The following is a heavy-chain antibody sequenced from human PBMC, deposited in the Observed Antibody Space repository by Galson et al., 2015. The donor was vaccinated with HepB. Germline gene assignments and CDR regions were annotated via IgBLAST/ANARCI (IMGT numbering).Heavy chain of an antibody. CDR3: ARYLPATL. D-gene: IGHD2-2*01. Sequence: SLRLSCAASGLTFTNSAMTWVRQAPGKGLEWVSSISSGGNSIDYADSVKGRFTISRDNTKNTLSLQMNSLRAEDTAVYYCARYLPATLWGQGILVSVSS. CDR1: GLTFTNSA. CDR2: ISSGGNSI. J-gene: IGHJ4*02. V-gene: IGHV3-23*01.